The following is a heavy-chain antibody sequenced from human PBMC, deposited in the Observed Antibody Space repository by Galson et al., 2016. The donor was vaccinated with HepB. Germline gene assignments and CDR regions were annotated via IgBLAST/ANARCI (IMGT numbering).Heavy chain of an antibody. V-gene: IGHV4-39*02. CDR1: GGTISSSNYS. Sequence: SETLSLTCNVSGGTISSSNYSWGWIRQPPGKGLEWIGSIYYSGNTYYNPSLRSRVTISVDTSKNQFSLRLSSVTAADTAVYFCARDSRGHYYQYFDYWGQGTLVTVSS. CDR3: ARDSRGHYYQYFDY. J-gene: IGHJ4*02. CDR2: IYYSGNT. D-gene: IGHD3-22*01.